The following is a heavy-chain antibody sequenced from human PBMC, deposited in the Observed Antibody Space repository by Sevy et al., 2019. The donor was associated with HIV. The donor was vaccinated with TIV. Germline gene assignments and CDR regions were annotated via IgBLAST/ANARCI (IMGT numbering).Heavy chain of an antibody. CDR2: ISYDGSNK. CDR3: ARGDFWSGYHYYYYGMDV. Sequence: GGSLRLSCAASGFTFSSYAMHWVLQAPGKGLEWVAVISYDGSNKYYADSVKGRFTISRDNSKNTLYLQMNSLRAEDTAVYYCARGDFWSGYHYYYYGMDVWGQGTTVTVSS. D-gene: IGHD3-3*01. CDR1: GFTFSSYA. J-gene: IGHJ6*02. V-gene: IGHV3-30-3*01.